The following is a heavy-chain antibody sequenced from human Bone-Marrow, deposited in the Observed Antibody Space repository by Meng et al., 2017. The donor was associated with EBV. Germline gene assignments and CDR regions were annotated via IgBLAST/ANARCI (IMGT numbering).Heavy chain of an antibody. CDR1: GDSVSSNSAS. D-gene: IGHD3/OR15-3a*01. V-gene: IGHV6-1*01. J-gene: IGHJ5*02. CDR2: TYFRSKWYN. Sequence: QVQLQQSGPGLVKPSQXLSLTCVISGDSVSSNSASWNWIRQSPSRGLEWLGRTYFRSKWYNEYAESVKGRLIISSDTSKNQFSLQLNSVTPEDTAVYYCARGTSTWDTWGQGTLVTVSS. CDR3: ARGTSTWDT.